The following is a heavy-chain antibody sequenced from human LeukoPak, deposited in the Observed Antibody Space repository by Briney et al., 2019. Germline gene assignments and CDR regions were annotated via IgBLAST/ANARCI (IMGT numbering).Heavy chain of an antibody. CDR1: GGSVSSYY. V-gene: IGHV4-59*02. J-gene: IGHJ3*02. D-gene: IGHD3-22*01. CDR3: ARAADSEGNAFDI. Sequence: SETLSLTCTVSGGSVSSYYWSWIRQPPGKGLEWIGYIYYSGSTNYNPSLKSRVTISVDASKNQFSLKLSSVTAADTAVYYCARAADSEGNAFDIWGQGTMVTVSS. CDR2: IYYSGST.